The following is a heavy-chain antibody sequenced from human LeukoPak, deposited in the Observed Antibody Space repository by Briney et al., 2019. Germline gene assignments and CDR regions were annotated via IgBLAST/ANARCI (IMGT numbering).Heavy chain of an antibody. CDR2: ISGSGGST. V-gene: IGHV3-23*01. Sequence: GGSLRLSCVVSGFTFSSYGMSWVRQAPGKGLEWLSAISGSGGSTYYADSVKGRFTISRDNSKNTLYLQMNSLRAEDTAVYYCAKDYSDILTFMDVWGKGTTVTISS. D-gene: IGHD3-9*01. CDR1: GFTFSSYG. J-gene: IGHJ6*03. CDR3: AKDYSDILTFMDV.